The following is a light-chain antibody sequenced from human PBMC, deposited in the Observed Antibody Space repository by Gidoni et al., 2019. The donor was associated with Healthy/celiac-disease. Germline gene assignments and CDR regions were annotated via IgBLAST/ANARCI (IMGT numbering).Light chain of an antibody. CDR3: QQYNSYSST. CDR2: KAS. V-gene: IGKV1-5*03. J-gene: IGKJ2*01. Sequence: QSISSWLAWYQQKPGKAPKLLIYKASSLESGVPSRFSGSGSGTEFTLTISSLQPDDFATYYCQQYNSYSSTFGQGTKLEIK. CDR1: QSISSW.